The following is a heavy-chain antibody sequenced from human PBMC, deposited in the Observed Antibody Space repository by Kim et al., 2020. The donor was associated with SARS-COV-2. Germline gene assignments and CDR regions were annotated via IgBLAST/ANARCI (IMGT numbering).Heavy chain of an antibody. D-gene: IGHD6-6*01. CDR1: GGSISSSNYY. CDR3: ARTIAGRPEAFDI. Sequence: SETLSLTCTVSGGSISSSNYYWGWIRQPPGKGLEWIGNIYYSGNTYYNLSLKSRVTVSVDTSKNQFSLQLSYVTAADTAVYYCARTIAGRPEAFDIWG. CDR2: IYYSGNT. J-gene: IGHJ3*02. V-gene: IGHV4-39*01.